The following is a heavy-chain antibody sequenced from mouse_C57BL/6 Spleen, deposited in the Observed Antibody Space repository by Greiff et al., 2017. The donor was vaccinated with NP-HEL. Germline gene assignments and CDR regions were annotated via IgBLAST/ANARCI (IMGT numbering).Heavy chain of an antibody. D-gene: IGHD1-1*01. CDR2: IDPSDSYT. CDR3: ARMRPFTTVVASFDY. J-gene: IGHJ2*01. V-gene: IGHV1-69*01. Sequence: QVQLQQPGAELVMPGASVKLSCKASGYTFTSYWMHWVKQRPGQGLEWIGEIDPSDSYTNYNQKFKGKSTLTVDKSSSTAYMQLSSLTSEDSAVYYCARMRPFTTVVASFDYWGQGTTLTVSS. CDR1: GYTFTSYW.